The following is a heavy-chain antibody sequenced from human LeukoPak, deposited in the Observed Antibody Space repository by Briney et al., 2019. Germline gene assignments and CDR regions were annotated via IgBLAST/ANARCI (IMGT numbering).Heavy chain of an antibody. CDR1: GYTFTSYA. CDR3: ARRVVRGVIIEYYFDY. CDR2: INAGNGNT. D-gene: IGHD3-10*01. J-gene: IGHJ4*02. Sequence: GASVKVSCKASGYTFTSYAMHWVRQAPGQRLEWMGWINAGNGNTKYSQKFQGRVTITRDTSASTAYMELSSLRSEDTAVYYCARRVVRGVIIEYYFDYWGQGTLVTVSS. V-gene: IGHV1-3*01.